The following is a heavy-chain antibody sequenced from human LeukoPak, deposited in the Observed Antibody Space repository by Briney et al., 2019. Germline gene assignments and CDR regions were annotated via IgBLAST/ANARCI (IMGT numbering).Heavy chain of an antibody. J-gene: IGHJ4*02. V-gene: IGHV1-24*01. CDR2: FDPEDGET. D-gene: IGHD1-26*01. CDR1: GYTLTELS. Sequence: ASVKVSCKVSGYTLTELSMHWVRQAPGKGLEWMGGFDPEDGETIYAQKFQGRVTMTEDTSTDTAYMELSSLRSEDTAVYYCATFPLIVGATIFDYWGQGTLVTVSS. CDR3: ATFPLIVGATIFDY.